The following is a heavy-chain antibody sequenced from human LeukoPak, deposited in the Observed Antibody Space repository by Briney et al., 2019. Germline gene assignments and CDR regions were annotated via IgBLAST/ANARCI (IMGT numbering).Heavy chain of an antibody. CDR2: INLKSGGT. CDR3: ARSPHILTGENFDY. J-gene: IGHJ4*02. CDR1: GYTFTGKN. Sequence: ASVKVSCKASGYTFTGKNMHWVRQAPGQGLEWMGWINLKSGGTNYAGKFQGRVTMTRDTTTSTAYMDLSRLRSVDTAVYYCARSPHILTGENFDYWGQGTLVTVSS. D-gene: IGHD3-9*01. V-gene: IGHV1-2*02.